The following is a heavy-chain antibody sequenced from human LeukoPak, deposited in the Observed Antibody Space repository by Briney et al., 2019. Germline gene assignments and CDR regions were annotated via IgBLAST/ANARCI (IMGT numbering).Heavy chain of an antibody. J-gene: IGHJ5*02. CDR2: IYYSGST. CDR1: GGSISSSSYY. CDR3: ARFMTTGIDWFDP. V-gene: IGHV4-39*07. D-gene: IGHD4-17*01. Sequence: PSETLSLTCTVSGGSISSSSYYWGWIRQPPGKRLEWIGSIYYSGSTYYNPSLKSRVTISVDTSKNQFSLKLSSVTAADTAVYYCARFMTTGIDWFDPWGQGTLVTVSS.